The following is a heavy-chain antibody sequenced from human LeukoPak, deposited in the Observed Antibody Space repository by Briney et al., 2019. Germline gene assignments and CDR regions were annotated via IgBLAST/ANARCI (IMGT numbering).Heavy chain of an antibody. CDR2: IYYSGST. D-gene: IGHD3-22*01. J-gene: IGHJ3*02. Sequence: SETLSLTCTVSGGSISSGGYYWSWIRQHRGKGLEWIGYIYYSGSTYYNPSLKSRVTISVDTSKNQFSLKLSSVTAADTAVYYCARGNYYDGSDIWGQGTMVTVSS. CDR3: ARGNYYDGSDI. CDR1: GGSISSGGYY. V-gene: IGHV4-31*03.